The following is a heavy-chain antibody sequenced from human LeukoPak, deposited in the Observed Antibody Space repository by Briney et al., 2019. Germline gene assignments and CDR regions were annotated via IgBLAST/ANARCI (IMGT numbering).Heavy chain of an antibody. CDR1: GFSFSDYE. Sequence: GSLRLSCVVSGFSFSDYEMAWVRQAPGKGLEWAGFIRGKAYGGTTEYAASVKGRFTISRDDSKSIAYLQMNSLRTEDTAVYYCSRYGGNGPDYWGQGTLVTVSS. J-gene: IGHJ4*02. D-gene: IGHD4-23*01. CDR3: SRYGGNGPDY. CDR2: IRGKAYGGTT. V-gene: IGHV3-49*04.